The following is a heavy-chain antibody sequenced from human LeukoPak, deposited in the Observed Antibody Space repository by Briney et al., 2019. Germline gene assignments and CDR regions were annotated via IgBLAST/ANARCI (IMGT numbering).Heavy chain of an antibody. D-gene: IGHD4-17*01. J-gene: IGHJ4*02. Sequence: SETLSLTCTVSGGSISSSSYYWGWIRPPPGKGLEWIGSIYYSGSTYYNPSLKSRVTISVDTSKNQFSLKLSSVTAADTAVYYCARDQRDFGDFDYWGQGTLVTVSS. CDR2: IYYSGST. V-gene: IGHV4-39*07. CDR1: GGSISSSSYY. CDR3: ARDQRDFGDFDY.